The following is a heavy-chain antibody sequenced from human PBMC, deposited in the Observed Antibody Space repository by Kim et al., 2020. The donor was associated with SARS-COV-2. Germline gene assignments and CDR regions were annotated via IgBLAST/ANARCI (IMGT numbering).Heavy chain of an antibody. CDR3: ARDTFFMITFGGVIVIGSGRYYYVMDV. V-gene: IGHV3-30-3*01. D-gene: IGHD3-16*02. J-gene: IGHJ6*02. CDR2: ISYDGSNK. CDR1: GFTFSSYA. Sequence: GGSLRLSCAASGFTFSSYAMHWVRQAPGKGLEWVAVISYDGSNKYYADSVKGRFTISRDNSKNTLYLQMNSLRAEDTAVYYCARDTFFMITFGGVIVIGSGRYYYVMDVWGQGTTVTVYS.